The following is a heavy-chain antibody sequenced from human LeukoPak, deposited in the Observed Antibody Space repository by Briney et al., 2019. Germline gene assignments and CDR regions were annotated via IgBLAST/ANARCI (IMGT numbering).Heavy chain of an antibody. CDR1: GYTFTSYD. CDR3: AILGARLLYYYDSSGGDDAFDI. J-gene: IGHJ3*02. D-gene: IGHD3-22*01. Sequence: ASVKVSCKASGYTFTSYDINWVRQATGQGLEWMGWMNPNSGNTGYAQKFQGRVTMTRNTSISTAYMELSSLRPEDTAVYYCAILGARLLYYYDSSGGDDAFDIWGQGTMVTVSS. CDR2: MNPNSGNT. V-gene: IGHV1-8*01.